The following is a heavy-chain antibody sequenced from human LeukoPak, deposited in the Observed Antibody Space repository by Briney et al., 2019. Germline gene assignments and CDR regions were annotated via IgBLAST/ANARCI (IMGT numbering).Heavy chain of an antibody. V-gene: IGHV1-46*01. D-gene: IGHD2-2*01. CDR3: AREDNIVVVPAAPGDAFDI. J-gene: IGHJ3*02. Sequence: GASVKVSCKASGYTFTSYYMHWVRQAPGQGLEWMGTINPSGGSTSYAQKFQGRVTMTRDTSTSTVYMELSSLRSEDTAVYYCAREDNIVVVPAAPGDAFDIWGQGTMVTVSS. CDR1: GYTFTSYY. CDR2: INPSGGST.